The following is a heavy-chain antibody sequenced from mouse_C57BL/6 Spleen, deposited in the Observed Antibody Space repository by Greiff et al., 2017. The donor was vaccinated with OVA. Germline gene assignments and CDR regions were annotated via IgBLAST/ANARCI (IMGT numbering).Heavy chain of an antibody. V-gene: IGHV5-9*01. CDR1: GFTFSSYT. Sequence: EVMLVESGGGLVKPGGSLKLSCAASGFTFSSYTMSWVRQTPEKRLEWVATLSGGGGNTYYPDSVKGRFTISRDNAKNTLYLQMSSLRSEDTALYYCARRGTTVVNAMDYWGQGTSVTVSS. CDR3: ARRGTTVVNAMDY. J-gene: IGHJ4*01. D-gene: IGHD1-1*01. CDR2: LSGGGGNT.